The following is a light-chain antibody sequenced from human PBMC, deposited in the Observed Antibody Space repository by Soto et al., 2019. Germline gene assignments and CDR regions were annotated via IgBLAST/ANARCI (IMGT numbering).Light chain of an antibody. CDR2: DAS. CDR1: QSVSSY. V-gene: IGKV3-11*01. CDR3: QQRSSWAGLT. J-gene: IGKJ4*01. Sequence: EIVLTQSPATLSLSPGERATLSCRASQSVSSYLAWYQQKPGQAPRLLIYDASNKATGIPARFSGSGSGTDFAPAISSLEPEDFAVFYCQQRSSWAGLTFGGGTKVEIK.